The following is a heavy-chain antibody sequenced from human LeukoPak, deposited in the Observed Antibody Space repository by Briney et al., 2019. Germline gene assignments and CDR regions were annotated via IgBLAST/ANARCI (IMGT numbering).Heavy chain of an antibody. CDR3: ARDVGSGFSYYYGMDV. D-gene: IGHD3-10*01. CDR1: ARSISSICYY. CDR2: IYYSGST. V-gene: IGHV4-31*03. Sequence: SETLSLTCNVSARSISSICYYWSWILEHPGKGLEWIGYIYYSGSTYYNPSLKSRVTISVDTSKNQFSLKLSSVTAADTAVYYCARDVGSGFSYYYGMDVWGQGTTVTVSS. J-gene: IGHJ6*02.